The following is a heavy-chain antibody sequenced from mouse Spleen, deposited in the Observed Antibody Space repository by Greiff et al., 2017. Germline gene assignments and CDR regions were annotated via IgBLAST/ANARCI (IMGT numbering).Heavy chain of an antibody. D-gene: IGHD1-1*01. CDR3: AKEGDFSYGSSPSDYYAMDY. CDR2: IWGDGST. CDR1: GFSLTSYG. V-gene: IGHV2-3*01. Sequence: VKLMESGPGLVAPSQSLSITCTVSGFSLTSYGVSWVRQPPGKGLEWLGVIWGDGSTNYHSALISRLSISKDNSKSQVFLKLNSLQTDDTATYYCAKEGDFSYGSSPSDYYAMDYWGQGTSVTVSS. J-gene: IGHJ4*01.